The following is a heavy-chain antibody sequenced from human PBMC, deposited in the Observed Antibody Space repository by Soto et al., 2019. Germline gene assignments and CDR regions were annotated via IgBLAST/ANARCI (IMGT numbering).Heavy chain of an antibody. CDR3: ASKQPVLGDGFDI. J-gene: IGHJ3*02. Sequence: GGSLRLSCAASGFTLSDYYMSWIRQAPGKGLEWVSYISSSGSTIYYADSVRGRFTISRDNAKNSLYLQMNSLRAEDTAVYYCASKQPVLGDGFDIWGQGTMVTVSS. CDR2: ISSSGSTI. V-gene: IGHV3-11*01. CDR1: GFTLSDYY. D-gene: IGHD6-13*01.